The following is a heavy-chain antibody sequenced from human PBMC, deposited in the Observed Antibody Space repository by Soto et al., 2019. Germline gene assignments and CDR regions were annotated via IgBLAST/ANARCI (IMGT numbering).Heavy chain of an antibody. CDR1: GCTFSNYA. D-gene: IGHD1-1*01. V-gene: IGHV1-24*01. J-gene: IGHJ3*02. CDR2: FDPEDGET. CDR3: ATVGTRKNAFDI. Sequence: GASVKVSCKASGCTFSNYAISWVRQAPGQGLEWMGGFDPEDGETIYAQKFQGRVTMTEDTSTDTAYMELSSLRSEDTAVYYCATVGTRKNAFDIWGQGTMVTVSS.